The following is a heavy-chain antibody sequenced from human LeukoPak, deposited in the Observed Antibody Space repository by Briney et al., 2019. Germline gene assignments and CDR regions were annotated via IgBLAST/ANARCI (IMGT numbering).Heavy chain of an antibody. CDR1: GGSISSSSYY. CDR2: IYYSGST. CDR3: ARDTMVATSLFDY. V-gene: IGHV4-39*01. Sequence: SGTLSLTCTVSGGSISSSSYYWGWIRQPPGKGLEWIGSIYYSGSTYYNPSLKSRVTISVDTSKNQFSLKLSSVTAADTAVYYCARDTMVATSLFDYWGQGTLVTVSS. D-gene: IGHD5-12*01. J-gene: IGHJ4*02.